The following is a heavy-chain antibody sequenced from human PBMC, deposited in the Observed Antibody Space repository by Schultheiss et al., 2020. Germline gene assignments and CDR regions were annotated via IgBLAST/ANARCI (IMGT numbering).Heavy chain of an antibody. V-gene: IGHV3-23*01. CDR1: GFTFSSYA. J-gene: IGHJ3*02. D-gene: IGHD2-2*01. CDR2: ISGSGGST. Sequence: GGSLRLSCAASGFTFSSYAMSWVRQAPGKGLEWVSAISGSGGSTYYADSVKGRFTISRDNSKNTLYLQMNSLRAEDTAVYYCASQGYCSSTSCYDAFDIWGQGTMVTVSS. CDR3: ASQGYCSSTSCYDAFDI.